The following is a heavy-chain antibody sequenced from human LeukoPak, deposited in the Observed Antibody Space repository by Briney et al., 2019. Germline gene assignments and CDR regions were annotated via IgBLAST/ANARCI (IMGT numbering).Heavy chain of an antibody. CDR1: GFTFSTYA. V-gene: IGHV3-23*01. CDR3: ARGYSSSWYDC. Sequence: PGGSLRLSCAASGFTFSTYAMSWVRRAPGKGLEWVSSISGRGNNTYYADSVKGRFTISRDNSKNTLHLQMNSLRAEDTAIYYCARGYSSSWYDCWGQGTLVTVSS. CDR2: ISGRGNNT. D-gene: IGHD6-13*01. J-gene: IGHJ5*01.